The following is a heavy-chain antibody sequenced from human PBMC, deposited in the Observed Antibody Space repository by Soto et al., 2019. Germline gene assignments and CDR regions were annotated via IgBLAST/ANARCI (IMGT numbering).Heavy chain of an antibody. V-gene: IGHV4-59*01. J-gene: IGHJ6*02. CDR3: ARVCSGDSCYFHFYYGMNV. CDR1: GASISTYY. D-gene: IGHD2-15*01. Sequence: SETLSLTCNLSGASISTYYCSWIRQPPGKGLEWIGYMSYSGSTNYNPSLRRRVTTSVDTSKNQISLKLSSVTAADTAVYYCARVCSGDSCYFHFYYGMNVWGQGTTVTVSS. CDR2: MSYSGST.